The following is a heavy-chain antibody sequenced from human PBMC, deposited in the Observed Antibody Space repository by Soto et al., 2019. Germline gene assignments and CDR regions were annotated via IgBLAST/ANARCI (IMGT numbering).Heavy chain of an antibody. J-gene: IGHJ1*01. CDR1: GFTFSSYG. Sequence: GGSLRLSCAASGFTFSSYGMHWVRQAPGKGLEWVAVISYDGSNKYYADSVKGRFTISRDNSKNTLYLQMNSLRAEDTAVYYCAKDSGHDREDVGYFQHWGQGTLVTVSS. V-gene: IGHV3-30*18. D-gene: IGHD2-15*01. CDR3: AKDSGHDREDVGYFQH. CDR2: ISYDGSNK.